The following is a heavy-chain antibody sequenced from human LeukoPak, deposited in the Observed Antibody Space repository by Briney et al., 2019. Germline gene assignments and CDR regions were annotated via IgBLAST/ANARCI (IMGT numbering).Heavy chain of an antibody. CDR1: GGSFSGYY. CDR2: IYYSGST. CDR3: ARLRAVAGMNYYYYYYMDV. V-gene: IGHV4-34*01. D-gene: IGHD6-19*01. J-gene: IGHJ6*03. Sequence: SETLSLTCAVYGGSFSGYYWSWIRQPPGKGLEWIGSIYYSGSTYYNPSLKSRVTISVDTSKNQFSLKLSSVTAADTAVYYCARLRAVAGMNYYYYYYMDVWGKGTTVTISS.